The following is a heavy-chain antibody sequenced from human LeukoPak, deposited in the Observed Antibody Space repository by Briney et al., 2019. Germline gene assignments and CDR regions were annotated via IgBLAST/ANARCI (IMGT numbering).Heavy chain of an antibody. Sequence: GASVKVSCKASGYTFTSYDINWVRLATGQGLEWMGWMNPNSGNTGYAQKFQGRVTMTRNTSISTAYMELSSLRSEDTAVYYCATLPRRDGYKSFDYWGQGTLVTVSS. J-gene: IGHJ4*02. V-gene: IGHV1-8*01. CDR3: ATLPRRDGYKSFDY. D-gene: IGHD5-12*01. CDR2: MNPNSGNT. CDR1: GYTFTSYD.